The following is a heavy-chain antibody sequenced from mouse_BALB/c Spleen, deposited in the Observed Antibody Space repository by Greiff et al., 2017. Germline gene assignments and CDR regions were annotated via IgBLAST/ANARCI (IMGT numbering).Heavy chain of an antibody. Sequence: EVMLVESGGGLVQPGGSLRLSCATSGFTFTDYYMSWVRQPPGKALEWLGFIRNKANGYTTEYSASVKGRFTISRDNSQSILYLQMNTLRAEDSATYYCARERDYWFAYWGQGTLVTVSA. V-gene: IGHV7-3*02. J-gene: IGHJ3*01. CDR2: IRNKANGYTT. D-gene: IGHD2-4*01. CDR3: ARERDYWFAY. CDR1: GFTFTDYY.